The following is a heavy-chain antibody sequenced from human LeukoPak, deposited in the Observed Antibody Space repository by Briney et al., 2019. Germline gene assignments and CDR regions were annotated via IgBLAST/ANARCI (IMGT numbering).Heavy chain of an antibody. D-gene: IGHD2-15*01. Sequence: VSVKVSCKASGYTFTGYYMHWVRQAPGQGLEWMGWINPNSGGTNYAQKFQGRVTMTRDTSISTAYMELSRLRSDDTAVYYCARPPTSSRGGRYYYMDVWGKGTTVTVSS. CDR3: ARPPTSSRGGRYYYMDV. CDR1: GYTFTGYY. CDR2: INPNSGGT. J-gene: IGHJ6*03. V-gene: IGHV1-2*02.